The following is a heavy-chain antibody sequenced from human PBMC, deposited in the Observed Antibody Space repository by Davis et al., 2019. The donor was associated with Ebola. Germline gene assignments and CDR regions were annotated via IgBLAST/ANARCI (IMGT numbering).Heavy chain of an antibody. CDR1: DNTFTNYW. Sequence: GESLKISCKGSDNTFTNYWIGWVRQMPGKGLEWMGIIYTGYSDTRHSPSFRGQVTISADKSTRTAYLQWGRLKASDTAMYYCASLRRTITGMDDGFDVWGQGTMVTVSS. CDR2: IYTGYSDT. V-gene: IGHV5-51*01. CDR3: ASLRRTITGMDDGFDV. J-gene: IGHJ3*01. D-gene: IGHD1-20*01.